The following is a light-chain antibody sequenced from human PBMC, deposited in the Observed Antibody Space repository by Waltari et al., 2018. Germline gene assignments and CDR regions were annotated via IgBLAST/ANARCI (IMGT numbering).Light chain of an antibody. J-gene: IGKJ1*01. CDR1: QIVSNN. Sequence: IVMTQSPATLSVSHGETATLSCRASQIVSNNLAWYQQIDGQAPRLILYGVSTRAVGVPERFSGSGSGTDFTLTITDLQSEDFAIYYCQHYYGWSRTFGQGTKVDI. CDR3: QHYYGWSRT. V-gene: IGKV3-15*01. CDR2: GVS.